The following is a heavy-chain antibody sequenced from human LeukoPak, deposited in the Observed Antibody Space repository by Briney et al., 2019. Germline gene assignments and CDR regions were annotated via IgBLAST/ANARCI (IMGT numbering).Heavy chain of an antibody. CDR2: ISGSGGST. Sequence: GGSLRLSCAASGFTSSSYAMSWVRQAPGKGLEWVSAISGSGGSTYYADSVKGRFTISRDNSKNTLYLQMNSLRAEDTAVYYCAKVHRQQLVPYAFDIWGQGTMVTVSS. D-gene: IGHD6-13*01. V-gene: IGHV3-23*01. J-gene: IGHJ3*02. CDR1: GFTSSSYA. CDR3: AKVHRQQLVPYAFDI.